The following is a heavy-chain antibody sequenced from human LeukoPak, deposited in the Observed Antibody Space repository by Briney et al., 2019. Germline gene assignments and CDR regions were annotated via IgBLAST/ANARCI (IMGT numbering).Heavy chain of an antibody. J-gene: IGHJ4*02. CDR2: IYYSGST. CDR1: GGSISSYY. Sequence: SETLSLTCTVSGGSISSYYWSWIRQPPGKGLEWIGYIYYSGSTNYNPSPKSRVTISVDTSKNQFSLKLSSVTAADTAVYYCARDRVGATGGIDYWGQGTLVTVSS. D-gene: IGHD1-26*01. V-gene: IGHV4-59*01. CDR3: ARDRVGATGGIDY.